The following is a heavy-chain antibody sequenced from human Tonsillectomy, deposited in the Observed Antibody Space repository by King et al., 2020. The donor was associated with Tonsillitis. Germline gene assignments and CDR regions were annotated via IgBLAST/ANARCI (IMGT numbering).Heavy chain of an antibody. J-gene: IGHJ3*02. CDR2: IYYTGTP. CDR3: ARLSPIAGVIHTFPDAFVI. CDR1: GGSINTYY. D-gene: IGHD3-3*01. V-gene: IGHV4-59*01. Sequence: QLQESGPGLVKPSETLSLTCTVSGGSINTYYWSWIRQPPGKGLEWIAYIYYTGTPNYSPSLQSRVTISLETSKSQFSLRLSSVTAADTAVYYCARLSPIAGVIHTFPDAFVIWGQGTMVTVSS.